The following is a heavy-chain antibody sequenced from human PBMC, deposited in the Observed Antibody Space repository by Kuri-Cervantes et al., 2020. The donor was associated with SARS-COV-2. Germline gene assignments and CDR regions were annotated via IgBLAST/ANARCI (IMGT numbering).Heavy chain of an antibody. Sequence: ASVKVSCKASGYTFTSYYMHWVRQAPGQGLEWMGIINPSGGSTSYAQKFQGRVTITRDTSASTINMELSGLRSEDTAVYYCARGGYYDFWNYYYMDVWGKGTTVTVSS. D-gene: IGHD3-3*01. V-gene: IGHV1-46*01. CDR3: ARGGYYDFWNYYYMDV. CDR2: INPSGGST. J-gene: IGHJ6*03. CDR1: GYTFTSYY.